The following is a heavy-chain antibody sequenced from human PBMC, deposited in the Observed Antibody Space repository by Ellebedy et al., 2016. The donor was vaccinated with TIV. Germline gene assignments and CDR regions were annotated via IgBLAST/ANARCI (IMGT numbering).Heavy chain of an antibody. Sequence: MPSETLSLTCTVSGDSIRNYYWSSVLQPLVKGLEYLGHIYYRGSTNYNPSLKRRVTISADTPKNQFSLQLSSVSAADTAVYYCARLDRDGFNHRLFDYWGQGILVIVSS. J-gene: IGHJ4*02. V-gene: IGHV4-59*01. CDR2: IYYRGST. CDR1: GDSIRNYY. CDR3: ARLDRDGFNHRLFDY. D-gene: IGHD5-24*01.